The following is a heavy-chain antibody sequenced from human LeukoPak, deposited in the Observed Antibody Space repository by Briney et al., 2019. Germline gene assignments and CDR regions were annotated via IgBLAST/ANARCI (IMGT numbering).Heavy chain of an antibody. CDR2: LYSDGNT. CDR3: VRGVEPLAANTLAY. D-gene: IGHD1-14*01. Sequence: PGGSLRLSCAASGFTVITNDMTWVRQAPGKGLEWVSVLYSDGNTKYADSVQGRFTISRDNSKNTLYFQMNSLSPDDTAVYYCVRGVEPLAANTLAYWGQGTLVTVSS. CDR1: GFTVITND. J-gene: IGHJ4*02. V-gene: IGHV3-53*01.